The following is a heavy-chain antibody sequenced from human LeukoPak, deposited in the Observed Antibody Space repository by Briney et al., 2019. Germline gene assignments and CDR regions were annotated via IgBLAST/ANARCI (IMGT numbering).Heavy chain of an antibody. CDR1: GFTVSDYY. V-gene: IGHV3-11*06. D-gene: IGHD1-26*01. Sequence: PGGSLRLSCAASGFTVSDYYMNWIRQAPGKGLEWVSYIDRSGTYINYADSVKGRFTISRDNAKNSLHLQMNSLRAEDTAVYYCARDLTVGPIFSDYWGQGTLVTVSS. CDR3: ARDLTVGPIFSDY. J-gene: IGHJ4*02. CDR2: IDRSGTYI.